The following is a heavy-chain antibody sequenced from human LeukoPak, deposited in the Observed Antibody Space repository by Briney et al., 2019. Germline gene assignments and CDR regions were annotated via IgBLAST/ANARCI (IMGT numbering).Heavy chain of an antibody. Sequence: KESSPTLVRPTQTLTLTCTFSGFSLFTDGVGVGWIRQPPGKAPEWLALIYWDEDKSYSPFMKSRLTLTKDPSKNQVVLTMTNMDPVDTATYYCVHRRTYCDGDCHWYFDLWGRGTPVTVSS. CDR1: GFSLFTDGVG. CDR2: IYWDEDK. D-gene: IGHD2-21*02. V-gene: IGHV2-5*02. J-gene: IGHJ2*01. CDR3: VHRRTYCDGDCHWYFDL.